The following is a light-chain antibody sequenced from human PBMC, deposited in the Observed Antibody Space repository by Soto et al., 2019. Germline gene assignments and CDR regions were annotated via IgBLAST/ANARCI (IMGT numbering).Light chain of an antibody. V-gene: IGKV1-5*01. CDR1: QTVSSW. CDR3: QLLANFPLT. J-gene: IGKJ5*01. CDR2: AAS. Sequence: DIQMTQSPSTLSASVGDRVTIPCRASQTVSSWLAWYQQKPGEAPKLLIYAASTLQSGVPSRFSGSGYGTEFTLTISSLQPEDFASYYCQLLANFPLTFGQGTRLEIK.